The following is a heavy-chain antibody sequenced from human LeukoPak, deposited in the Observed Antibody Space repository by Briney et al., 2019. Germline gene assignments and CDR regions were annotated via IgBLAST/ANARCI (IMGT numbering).Heavy chain of an antibody. CDR1: GYTFTSYD. D-gene: IGHD3-10*01. J-gene: IGHJ6*03. Sequence: GASVKVSCKAPGYTFTSYDINWVRQATGQGLEWMGWMNPNSGNTGYAQKFQGRVTITRNTSISTAYMELSSLRSEDTAVYYCARTYYGSGPAYYYYYMDVWGKGTTVTISS. CDR3: ARTYYGSGPAYYYYYMDV. CDR2: MNPNSGNT. V-gene: IGHV1-8*03.